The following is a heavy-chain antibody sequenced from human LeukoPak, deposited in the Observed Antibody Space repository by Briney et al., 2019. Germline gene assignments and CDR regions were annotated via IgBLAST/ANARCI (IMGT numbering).Heavy chain of an antibody. CDR2: IWHDASKK. D-gene: IGHD2-21*01. CDR1: GFTFSSYG. V-gene: IGHV3-33*01. Sequence: GGSLRLSCAASGFTFSSYGMRWVRQAPGKGLEWVAVIWHDASKKYYAESVKGRFTISRDHSKNTLYLQMNNLRAEDTAVYYCARISAVVSAEYFQHWGQGTLVIVSS. J-gene: IGHJ1*01. CDR3: ARISAVVSAEYFQH.